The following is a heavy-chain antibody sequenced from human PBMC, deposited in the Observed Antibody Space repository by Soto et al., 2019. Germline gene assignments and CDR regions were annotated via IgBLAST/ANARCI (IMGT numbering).Heavy chain of an antibody. CDR2: INHSGST. V-gene: IGHV4-34*01. CDR3: ARGGLWLVKGGYYYYGMDV. D-gene: IGHD6-19*01. Sequence: SETLSLTCAVYGGSFSGYYWSWIRQPPGKGLEWIGEINHSGSTNYNPSLKSRVTISVDTSKNQFSLKLSSVTAADTAVYYCARGGLWLVKGGYYYYGMDVWGQGTTVTVSS. CDR1: GGSFSGYY. J-gene: IGHJ6*02.